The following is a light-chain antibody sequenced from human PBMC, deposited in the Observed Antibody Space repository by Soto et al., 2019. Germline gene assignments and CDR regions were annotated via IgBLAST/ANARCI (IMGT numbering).Light chain of an antibody. CDR3: QTWGTGTVI. Sequence: QSVLTQSPSASASLGASVKLTCTLSSGHSSYAIAWHQQQPEKGPRYLMKVNSDGSHSKGDGIPDRFSGSSSGAERYLTISSLQSEVEADYYCQTWGTGTVIFGGGTKLTVL. V-gene: IGLV4-69*01. CDR1: SGHSSYA. CDR2: VNSDGSH. J-gene: IGLJ2*01.